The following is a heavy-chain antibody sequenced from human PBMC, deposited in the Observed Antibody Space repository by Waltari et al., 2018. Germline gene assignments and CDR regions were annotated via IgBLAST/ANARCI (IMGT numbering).Heavy chain of an antibody. V-gene: IGHV1-2*02. J-gene: IGHJ4*02. CDR1: GYPFIGRY. CDR2: NKPHSGET. Sequence: QVKLLQSGSEVKKPGSSVKVSCKASGYPFIGRYKQGVRQAPGQGPEWLGRNKPHSGETDLTQKFNGRVTLTRDTSITTVYMEINRLRPDDTGVYFCALDHGGHGGLDYWGQGTLVTVSS. CDR3: ALDHGGHGGLDY. D-gene: IGHD3-10*01.